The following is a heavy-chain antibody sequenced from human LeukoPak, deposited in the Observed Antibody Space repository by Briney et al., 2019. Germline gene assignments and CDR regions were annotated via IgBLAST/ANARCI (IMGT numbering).Heavy chain of an antibody. V-gene: IGHV3-30-3*01. D-gene: IGHD4-23*01. J-gene: IGHJ4*02. CDR2: ISYDGSNK. CDR3: AKDVRLYYGGKSSFDY. Sequence: GSLRLSCAASGFTFSSYAMHWVRQAPGKGLEWVAVISYDGSNKYYADSVKGRFTISRDNSKNTLYLQMNSLRAEDTAVYYCAKDVRLYYGGKSSFDYWGQGTLVTVSS. CDR1: GFTFSSYA.